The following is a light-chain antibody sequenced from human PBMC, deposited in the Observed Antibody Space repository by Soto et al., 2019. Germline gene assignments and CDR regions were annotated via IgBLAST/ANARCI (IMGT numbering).Light chain of an antibody. CDR2: KAS. CDR1: QRITSW. J-gene: IGKJ1*01. Sequence: DIQMTQSPSTMSASVGDRVTITCRASQRITSWLAWYQQKPGKAPKLLMYKASSLESGLPSRFSGSGSGTEFTLTISSLQPDDFATYYCQQYYRYPWTFGQRTNV. CDR3: QQYYRYPWT. V-gene: IGKV1-5*03.